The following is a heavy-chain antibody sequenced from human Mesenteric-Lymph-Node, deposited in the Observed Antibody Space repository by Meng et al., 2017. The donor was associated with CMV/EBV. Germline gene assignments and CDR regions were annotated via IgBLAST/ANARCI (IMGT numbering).Heavy chain of an antibody. Sequence: PRSGMPSATLSLKFTFPGVSSRSSWHYWCWIRQPPGKGLEWIGSIFYSGSAHYNPALESRVTISIDKSKNEFFLNLGSVTAADTAMYFCARDTLTYSYGPGWIDPWGQGTLVTVSS. CDR1: GVSSRSSWHY. CDR2: IFYSGSA. D-gene: IGHD3-10*01. CDR3: ARDTLTYSYGPGWIDP. J-gene: IGHJ5*02. V-gene: IGHV4-39*02.